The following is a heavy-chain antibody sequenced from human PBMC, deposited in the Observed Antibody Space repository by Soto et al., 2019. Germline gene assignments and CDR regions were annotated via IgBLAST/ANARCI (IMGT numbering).Heavy chain of an antibody. CDR2: ISYDGSNK. D-gene: IGHD3-22*01. V-gene: IGHV3-30*18. CDR1: GFTFSSYG. Sequence: QPGGSLRLSCAASGFTFSSYGMHWVRQAPGKGLEWVAVISYDGSNKYYADSVKGRFTISRDNSKNTLYLQMNSLRAEDTAVYYCAKGYYDSSGPSAFDIWGQGTMVTVSS. J-gene: IGHJ3*02. CDR3: AKGYYDSSGPSAFDI.